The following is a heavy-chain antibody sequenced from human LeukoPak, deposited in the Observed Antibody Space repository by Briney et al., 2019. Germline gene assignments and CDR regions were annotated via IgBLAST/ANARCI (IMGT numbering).Heavy chain of an antibody. CDR3: SRSLEY. CDR1: GFTFRHYW. Sequence: GGSLRLSCTASGFTFRHYWMDWVRQAPGKGLEWVANINQDGSVKYYVDSVKGRFAISRDNTKNSLSLRMDSLRDDDTAVYYCSRSLEYSGQGTLVTVSS. V-gene: IGHV3-7*01. CDR2: INQDGSVK. J-gene: IGHJ4*01.